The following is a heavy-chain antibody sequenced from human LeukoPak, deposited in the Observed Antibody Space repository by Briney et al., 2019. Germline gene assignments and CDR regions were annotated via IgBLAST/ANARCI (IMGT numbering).Heavy chain of an antibody. D-gene: IGHD3-10*01. CDR1: GGSISSGSYY. Sequence: SETLSLTCTVSGGSISSGSYYWNWIRQPAGKGLEWIGRIYTSGSTNYNPSLKSRVTISVDTSKNQFSLKLSSVTAADTAVYYCARVRITMVRGAPVWFDPWGQGTLVTVSS. CDR3: ARVRITMVRGAPVWFDP. CDR2: IYTSGST. J-gene: IGHJ5*02. V-gene: IGHV4-61*02.